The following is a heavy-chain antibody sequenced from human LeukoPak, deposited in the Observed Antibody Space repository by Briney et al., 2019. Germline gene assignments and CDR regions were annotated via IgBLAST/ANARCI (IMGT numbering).Heavy chain of an antibody. V-gene: IGHV3-30*18. CDR2: ISYDGSNK. Sequence: GSLRLSCAASGFTFSSYGMHWVRQAPGKGPEWVAVISYDGSNKYYADSVKGRFTISRDNSKNTLYLQMNSLRAEDTAVYYCAKEISSPAFFDYWGQGTLVTVSS. J-gene: IGHJ4*02. D-gene: IGHD6-6*01. CDR3: AKEISSPAFFDY. CDR1: GFTFSSYG.